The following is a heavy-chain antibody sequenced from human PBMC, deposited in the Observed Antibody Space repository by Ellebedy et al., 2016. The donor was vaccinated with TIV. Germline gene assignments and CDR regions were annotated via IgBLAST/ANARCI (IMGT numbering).Heavy chain of an antibody. CDR1: GGSIGSYY. CDR2: INYSGST. D-gene: IGHD2-21*02. V-gene: IGHV4-59*01. J-gene: IGHJ4*02. CDR3: ARDIRGLLRFFDY. Sequence: MPSETLSLTCTVSGGSIGSYYWSWIRQPPGKGLEWIGYINYSGSTKYNPSLKSRVTISVDTSKNQFSLKLSSVTAADTAVYYCARDIRGLLRFFDYWGRGTLVSVSS.